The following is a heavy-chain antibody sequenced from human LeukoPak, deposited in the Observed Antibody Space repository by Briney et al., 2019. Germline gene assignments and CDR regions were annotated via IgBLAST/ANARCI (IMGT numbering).Heavy chain of an antibody. V-gene: IGHV5-51*01. CDR2: IYPADSDT. J-gene: IGHJ3*02. Sequence: GESLKISCKGSGYSFNTNWIGWVRQMPGKGLEWMGIIYPADSDTRYSPSFQGQVTISADKSISTAYLQWSSLKASDTAMYYCARGGYGGKSNDAFDIWGQGTMVTVSS. CDR1: GYSFNTNW. D-gene: IGHD4-23*01. CDR3: ARGGYGGKSNDAFDI.